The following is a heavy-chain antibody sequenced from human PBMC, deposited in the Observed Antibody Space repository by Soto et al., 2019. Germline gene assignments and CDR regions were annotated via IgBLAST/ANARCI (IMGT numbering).Heavy chain of an antibody. Sequence: SETLSLTCTVSGDSISSYYWSWIRQPPGKGLEWIGYISYSGSTNYNPSLKSRVTISVDTSKNQFSLKLSSVTAADTAVYYCARHLLLYYYDSSGYYLRDAFDIWGQGTMVTV. J-gene: IGHJ3*02. CDR1: GDSISSYY. D-gene: IGHD3-22*01. CDR2: ISYSGST. CDR3: ARHLLLYYYDSSGYYLRDAFDI. V-gene: IGHV4-59*08.